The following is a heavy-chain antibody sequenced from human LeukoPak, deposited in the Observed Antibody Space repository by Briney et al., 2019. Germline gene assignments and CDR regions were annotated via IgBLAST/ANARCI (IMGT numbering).Heavy chain of an antibody. CDR1: GLNFNDND. CDR2: IWDDGSNK. J-gene: IGHJ4*02. V-gene: IGHV3-33*01. D-gene: IGHD3-10*01. Sequence: PGGSLRLSCAASGLNFNDNDMDWVRQAPGKGLEWVAVIWDDGSNKYYAESVKGRFTISRDNSKNTLYLQMNSLRAEDTAVYYCASLRFGSGSYYNDYWGQGTLVTVSS. CDR3: ASLRFGSGSYYNDY.